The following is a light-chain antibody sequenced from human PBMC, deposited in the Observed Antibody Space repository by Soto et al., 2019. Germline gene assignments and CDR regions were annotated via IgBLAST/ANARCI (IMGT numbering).Light chain of an antibody. CDR2: GAS. V-gene: IGKV3-20*01. CDR1: QSVRINS. J-gene: IGKJ2*01. Sequence: EILLTQSPGTLSLSPGERATLSCRASQSVRINSVAWYQQKPGQSPRLLIYGASSTAFGISDRFSGSASGAVFTLTIIRLEPEDSAVYYCQQYGNTPYTFGQGTRLEIK. CDR3: QQYGNTPYT.